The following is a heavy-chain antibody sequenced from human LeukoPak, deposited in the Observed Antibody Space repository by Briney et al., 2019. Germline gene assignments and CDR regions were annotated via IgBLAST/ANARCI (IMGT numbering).Heavy chain of an antibody. J-gene: IGHJ6*02. Sequence: GGSLRLSCAASGFTFSSYWMNWVRQAPGKGLVWVSRIASDGSSTTYADSVKGRFTISRDNAKNSLYLQMSNLRAEDTAVYFCARGGGLDVWGQGAAVTVSS. CDR1: GFTFSSYW. V-gene: IGHV3-74*01. D-gene: IGHD3-16*01. CDR3: ARGGGLDV. CDR2: IASDGSST.